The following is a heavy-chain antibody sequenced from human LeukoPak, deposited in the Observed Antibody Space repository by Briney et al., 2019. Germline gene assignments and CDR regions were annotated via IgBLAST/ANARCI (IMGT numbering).Heavy chain of an antibody. Sequence: SETLSLTCSVNGGSSSGYYWSWIRQAPGKGLEWIGDINSVGSVDYNPSLKSRVTISLDQSRNIFSLNLTSVTAADTAVYYCARDYGVIYFYYGMDVWGQGTTVAVTS. J-gene: IGHJ6*02. V-gene: IGHV4-34*01. CDR3: ARDYGVIYFYYGMDV. D-gene: IGHD4-17*01. CDR1: GGSSSGYY. CDR2: INSVGSV.